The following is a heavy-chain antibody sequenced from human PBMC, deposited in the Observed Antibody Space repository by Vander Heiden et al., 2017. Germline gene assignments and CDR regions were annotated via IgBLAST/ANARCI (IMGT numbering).Heavy chain of an antibody. D-gene: IGHD3-10*01. Sequence: QVQLVQSGAEVKRPGSSVKASCKAAGGTFSSYAISWGRQATGQGFEWMGGIIPIFGKANYAQTCQGRVTITADESTSTAYMELSSLRSEDTAVYYCARKGQNAGSYYYYYGMDVWGQGTTVTVSS. CDR1: GGTFSSYA. CDR2: IIPIFGKA. J-gene: IGHJ6*02. CDR3: ARKGQNAGSYYYYYGMDV. V-gene: IGHV1-69*01.